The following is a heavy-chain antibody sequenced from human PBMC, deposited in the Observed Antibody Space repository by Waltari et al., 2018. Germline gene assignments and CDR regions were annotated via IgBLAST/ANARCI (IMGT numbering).Heavy chain of an antibody. Sequence: QVQLVESGGGSVKPGGSLRLSCVASGLTFSDFYIVWIRQAPGKGLEWISYIDNSGGRTYYADSVRGRFTISRDNAKNSVSLQMDSLSVDDTGLYYCARGRGYSYGGQFYFDSWGQGILVTVSS. CDR2: IDNSGGRT. CDR1: GLTFSDFY. J-gene: IGHJ4*02. CDR3: ARGRGYSYGGQFYFDS. D-gene: IGHD5-18*01. V-gene: IGHV3-11*01.